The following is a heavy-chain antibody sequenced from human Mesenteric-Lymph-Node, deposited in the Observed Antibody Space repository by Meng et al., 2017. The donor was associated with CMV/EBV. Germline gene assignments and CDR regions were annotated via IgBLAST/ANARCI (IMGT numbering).Heavy chain of an antibody. Sequence: ASVKVSCKASGYTFTGYEINWVRQATGQGLEWMGWMNPNSGITNYAQKFQGRVTITRNTSISTVYMELSSLRSEDTAVYYCAKAGYNNYGYNYYGMDVWGQGTTVTVSS. J-gene: IGHJ6*02. CDR3: AKAGYNNYGYNYYGMDV. V-gene: IGHV1-8*03. D-gene: IGHD4-11*01. CDR1: GYTFTGYE. CDR2: MNPNSGIT.